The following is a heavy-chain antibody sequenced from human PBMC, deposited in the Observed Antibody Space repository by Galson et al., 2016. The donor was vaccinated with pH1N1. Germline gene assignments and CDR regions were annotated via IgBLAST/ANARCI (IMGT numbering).Heavy chain of an antibody. Sequence: SLRLSCAASGFTFDDYAMHWVRQAPGKGLEWVSGISWNSGSIGYADSVKGRFTISRDNAKNSLYLQMNSLRAEDTAVYYCAKDDYPLIIGLRRAWGMNVWGQGTTVIVSS. CDR2: ISWNSGSI. V-gene: IGHV3-9*01. CDR1: GFTFDDYA. CDR3: AKDDYPLIIGLRRAWGMNV. J-gene: IGHJ6*02. D-gene: IGHD3-16*01.